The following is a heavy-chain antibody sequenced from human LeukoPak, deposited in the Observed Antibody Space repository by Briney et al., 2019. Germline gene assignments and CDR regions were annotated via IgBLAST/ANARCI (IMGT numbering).Heavy chain of an antibody. J-gene: IGHJ6*02. CDR3: ARMSSSSAYYYYGMDV. V-gene: IGHV4-34*01. Sequence: SETLSLTCAVYGGSFSVYYWSWIRQPPGKGLEWIGEINHSGSTNYNPSLKSRVTISVDTSKNQFSLKLSSVTAADTAVYYCARMSSSSAYYYYGMDVWGQGTTVTVSS. D-gene: IGHD6-6*01. CDR1: GGSFSVYY. CDR2: INHSGST.